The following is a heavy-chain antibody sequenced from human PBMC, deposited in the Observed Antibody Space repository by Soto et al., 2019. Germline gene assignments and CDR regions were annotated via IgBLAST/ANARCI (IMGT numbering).Heavy chain of an antibody. CDR3: ATRAFDF. J-gene: IGHJ4*02. Sequence: PSQTLSLTCAISGDSVSSNSAAWNWIRHSPSRGLEWLGRTYYRSKWYNDYAVSMRSRITINPDTTKNQFSLQLNSATPEDTAVYSCATRAFDFWGKGPLVTVSS. CDR2: TYYRSKWYN. V-gene: IGHV6-1*01. CDR1: GDSVSSNSAA.